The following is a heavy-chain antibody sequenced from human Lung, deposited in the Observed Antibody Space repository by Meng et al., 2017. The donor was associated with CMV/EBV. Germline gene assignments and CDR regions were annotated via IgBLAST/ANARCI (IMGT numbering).Heavy chain of an antibody. V-gene: IGHV4-59*01. CDR1: GGSISSYY. D-gene: IGHD3-10*01. Sequence: VTLEEPGPGSVKPSEPLSLSCTVSGGSISSYYGSWFRQPPGKGLEWIGYIYYSGSTNSNPSLKSRVTISVDTSKNQFSLKLSSVTAADTAVYYCAREEGIGGFDPWGQGTLVTVSS. CDR2: IYYSGST. J-gene: IGHJ5*02. CDR3: AREEGIGGFDP.